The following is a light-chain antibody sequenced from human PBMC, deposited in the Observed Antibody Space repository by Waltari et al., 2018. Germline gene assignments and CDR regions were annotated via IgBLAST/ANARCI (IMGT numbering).Light chain of an antibody. V-gene: IGKV4-1*01. CDR2: WAS. CDR1: ESVLYISNDMNY. CDR3: QQYDGSVVT. J-gene: IGKJ4*01. Sequence: DIVMTQSPDSLAVSLGERATINCKSSESVLYISNDMNYLAWYQQKPGQPPRLLIHWASTRESGVPDRFSGSGSGTDFTLTISRLEPEDSAVYYCQQYDGSVVTFGGGTKVEIK.